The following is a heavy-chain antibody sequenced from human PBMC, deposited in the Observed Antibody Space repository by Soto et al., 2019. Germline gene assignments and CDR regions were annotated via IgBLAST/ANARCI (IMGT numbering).Heavy chain of an antibody. J-gene: IGHJ3*02. Sequence: EVQLVQSGAEVKKPGESLKISCKGSGYSFSTYWIGWVRQRPGKGLEWMGIIYPGDSDTRYSPSFQGQVTMSADKSINTAYLQWSSLMASDTAMYYCARTSTSGWEFRVAFDIWGQGTMVIASS. CDR2: IYPGDSDT. CDR3: ARTSTSGWEFRVAFDI. D-gene: IGHD1-26*01. CDR1: GYSFSTYW. V-gene: IGHV5-51*01.